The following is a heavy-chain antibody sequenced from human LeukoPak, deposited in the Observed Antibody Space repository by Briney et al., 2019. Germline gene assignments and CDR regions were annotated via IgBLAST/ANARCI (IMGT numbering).Heavy chain of an antibody. J-gene: IGHJ4*02. Sequence: GGSLRLSCVASGFTFRIYGMHWVRQAPGKGLEWVAVISYDGSNKYYADSVKGRFTISRDNSKNTLYLQMNSLRAEDTAVYYCARGGWLQFGVFDYWGQGTLVTVSS. CDR1: GFTFRIYG. CDR2: ISYDGSNK. D-gene: IGHD5-24*01. CDR3: ARGGWLQFGVFDY. V-gene: IGHV3-30*19.